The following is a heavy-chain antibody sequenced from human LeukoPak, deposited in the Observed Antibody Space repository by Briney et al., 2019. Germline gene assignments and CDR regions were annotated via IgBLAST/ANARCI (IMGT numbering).Heavy chain of an antibody. Sequence: GGSLRLYCAASGFTFSNYGIHWVRQAPGKGLRWVAVISYDGSNKYLADSVKGRLTFSRDNSKNTLYLQMNNLKTEDTAMYYCARLGPFGSGSYYLDYYYGMDVWGQGTTVTVSS. CDR1: GFTFSNYG. D-gene: IGHD3-10*01. CDR2: ISYDGSNK. V-gene: IGHV3-30*03. J-gene: IGHJ6*02. CDR3: ARLGPFGSGSYYLDYYYGMDV.